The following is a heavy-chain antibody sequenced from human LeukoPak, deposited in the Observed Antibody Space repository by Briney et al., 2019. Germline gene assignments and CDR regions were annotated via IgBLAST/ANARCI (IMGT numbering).Heavy chain of an antibody. V-gene: IGHV3-48*03. CDR3: VRAQLIRLENFFDC. CDR2: TSRGGSDI. CDR1: GFTFSNHE. Sequence: GGSLRLSFVTSGFTFSNHEMNWVRQAPGKGLEWVAYTSRGGSDISYADSAKGRFPISSDIASNPLYLQMKRLRVEHPAVYRFVRAQLIRLENFFDCWDQGTLLTVS. J-gene: IGHJ4*02. D-gene: IGHD3-16*01.